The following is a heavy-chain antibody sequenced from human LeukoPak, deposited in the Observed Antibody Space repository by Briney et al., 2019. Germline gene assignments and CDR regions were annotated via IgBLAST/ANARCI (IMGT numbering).Heavy chain of an antibody. J-gene: IGHJ4*02. Sequence: GGSLRLSCAASGFTFSSYGMHWVRQAPGKGLEWVAVISYDGSNKYYADSVKGRFTISRDNSKNTLYLQMNSLRAEDTAVYYCATKQLLVRTPPSGYWGQGTLVTVSS. CDR1: GFTFSSYG. CDR3: ATKQLLVRTPPSGY. CDR2: ISYDGSNK. D-gene: IGHD6-19*01. V-gene: IGHV3-30*03.